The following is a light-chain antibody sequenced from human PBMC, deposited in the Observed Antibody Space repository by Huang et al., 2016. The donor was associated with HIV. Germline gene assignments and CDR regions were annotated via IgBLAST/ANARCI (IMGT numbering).Light chain of an antibody. Sequence: IPLTQSPSSLSASVGDRVTITCRASQGIGRYLVWYQQKPGKAPKRLIYAASTLQSGVQSRFSGSGSGTDFTLTISSLQPEDFATYYCQRLKTYPITVGPGTQVDIK. V-gene: IGKV1-9*01. CDR2: AAS. CDR3: QRLKTYPIT. CDR1: QGIGRY. J-gene: IGKJ3*01.